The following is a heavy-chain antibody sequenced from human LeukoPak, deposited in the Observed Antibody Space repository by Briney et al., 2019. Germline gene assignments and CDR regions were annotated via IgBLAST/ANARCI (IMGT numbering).Heavy chain of an antibody. V-gene: IGHV3-21*06. CDR1: GFTFSSYA. CDR3: ARDTRQTSVTTFAS. D-gene: IGHD4-17*01. J-gene: IGHJ4*02. CDR2: ISSGGNYK. Sequence: PGGSLRLSCATSGFTFSSYAMDWVRQAPGKVLEWVSSISSGGNYKYYGDSVWGRFTISRDDAKNSLYLEMNSLRAEDTAVYYCARDTRQTSVTTFASWGQGTLVIVSS.